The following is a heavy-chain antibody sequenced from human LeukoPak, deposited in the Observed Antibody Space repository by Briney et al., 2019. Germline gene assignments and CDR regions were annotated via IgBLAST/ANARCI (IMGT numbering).Heavy chain of an antibody. Sequence: ASVKVSCKASGYTFTGYYMHWVRQAPGQGLEWMGWINPNSGGTNYAQKFQSRVTMTRDTSISTAYMELSRLRSDDTAVYYCARAVAVAVPGPDYWGQGTLVTVSS. J-gene: IGHJ4*02. CDR3: ARAVAVAVPGPDY. CDR1: GYTFTGYY. D-gene: IGHD6-19*01. V-gene: IGHV1-2*02. CDR2: INPNSGGT.